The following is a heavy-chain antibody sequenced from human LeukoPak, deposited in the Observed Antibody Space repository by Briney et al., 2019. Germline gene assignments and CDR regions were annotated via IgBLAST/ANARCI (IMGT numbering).Heavy chain of an antibody. CDR2: ISSSSSYI. CDR3: ARSVPYYDFWSGYYRPNWFDP. V-gene: IGHV3-21*01. D-gene: IGHD3-3*01. Sequence: PGGSLRLSCAASGFTFSSYSMNWVRQAPGKGLEWVSSISSSSSYIYYADSVKGRFTISRDNAKNSLYLQMNSLRAEDTAVYYCARSVPYYDFWSGYYRPNWFDPWGQGTLVTVSS. J-gene: IGHJ5*02. CDR1: GFTFSSYS.